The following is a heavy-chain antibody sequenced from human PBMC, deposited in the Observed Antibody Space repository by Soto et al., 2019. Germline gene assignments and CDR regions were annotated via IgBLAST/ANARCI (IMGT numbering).Heavy chain of an antibody. J-gene: IGHJ6*02. Sequence: PGESLKISCKGSGYSFTTNWIGWVRQMPGKGLEWMGVIYPGDSDTRYGPSFQGQVAISADKSISTAYLQWSSLKASDTAIYYCARHETASLYHYYYGMDVWGQGTTVTVSS. V-gene: IGHV5-51*01. D-gene: IGHD5-18*01. CDR3: ARHETASLYHYYYGMDV. CDR2: IYPGDSDT. CDR1: GYSFTTNW.